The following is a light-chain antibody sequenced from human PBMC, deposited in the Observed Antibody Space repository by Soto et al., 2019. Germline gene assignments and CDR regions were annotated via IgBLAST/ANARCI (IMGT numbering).Light chain of an antibody. Sequence: DIQMTQSPSSLSASVGDRVTITCRASQIISTYLNWYQQRAGLAPRLLIYAASSLQSGVPPRFSGSGSGTDFTLTISSLQPEDFATYFCQQTHSAPPTFGQGTKVDIK. CDR3: QQTHSAPPT. CDR2: AAS. J-gene: IGKJ1*01. CDR1: QIISTY. V-gene: IGKV1-39*01.